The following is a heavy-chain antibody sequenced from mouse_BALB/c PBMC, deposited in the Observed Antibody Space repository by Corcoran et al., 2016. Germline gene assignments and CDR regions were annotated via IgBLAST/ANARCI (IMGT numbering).Heavy chain of an antibody. J-gene: IGHJ1*01. CDR1: GYSITSGYY. V-gene: IGHV3-6*02. CDR2: ISYDGSN. CDR3: AYGNYLYFDV. Sequence: DVQLQESGPGLVKPSQSLSFTCSVTGYSITSGYYWNWIRQFPGNKLEWMGYISYDGSNNYNPSLKNRISITRDTSKNQFFLKLNSVTTEDTATYYCAYGNYLYFDVWGAGTTVTVSS. D-gene: IGHD2-1*01.